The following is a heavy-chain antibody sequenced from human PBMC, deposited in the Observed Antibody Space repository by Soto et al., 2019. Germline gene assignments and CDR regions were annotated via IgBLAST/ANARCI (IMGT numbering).Heavy chain of an antibody. CDR3: ARDRCSGYSCYHCDY. Sequence: VQLVESGGGLVKPGGSLRLSCAASGFTFSSYSMNWVRQAPGKGLEWVSSISTTSSYIYYADSVKGRFTISRDNASNSLYLQMNSLRAEDTAVYYCARDRCSGYSCYHCDYWGQGTLVTVSS. J-gene: IGHJ4*02. V-gene: IGHV3-21*01. CDR2: ISTTSSYI. D-gene: IGHD2-15*01. CDR1: GFTFSSYS.